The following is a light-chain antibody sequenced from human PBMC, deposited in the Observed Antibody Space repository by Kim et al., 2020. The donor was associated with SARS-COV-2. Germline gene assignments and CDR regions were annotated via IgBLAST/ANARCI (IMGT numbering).Light chain of an antibody. CDR2: AAS. V-gene: IGKV1-27*01. Sequence: AFVGDRVAITYRASQDISNYFAWFQQKRRRAPNVLIYAASALQPEVPFRFSGSGSGTDFTLNVTSLQPEDVATYYCQKCDSAPWTFGQGTKVEIK. J-gene: IGKJ1*01. CDR3: QKCDSAPWT. CDR1: QDISNY.